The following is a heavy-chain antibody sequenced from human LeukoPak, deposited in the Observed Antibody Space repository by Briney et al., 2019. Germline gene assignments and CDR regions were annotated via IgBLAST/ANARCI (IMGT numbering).Heavy chain of an antibody. CDR3: AKDWSYRGWAYYIDY. Sequence: PGGSLRLSCAAAGFTFSSYWMSWVRQAPGKGLERVANIKQDGSEKYYVDSVKGRFTISRDNAKNSVHLQMNSLRAEDTAVYYCAKDWSYRGWAYYIDYWGQGTLVTVSS. D-gene: IGHD6-19*01. V-gene: IGHV3-7*01. CDR1: GFTFSSYW. J-gene: IGHJ4*02. CDR2: IKQDGSEK.